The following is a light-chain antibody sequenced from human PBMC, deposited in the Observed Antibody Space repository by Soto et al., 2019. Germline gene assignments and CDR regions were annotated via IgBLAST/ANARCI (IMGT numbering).Light chain of an antibody. CDR3: QQYGSSPPWT. CDR1: QSVSSSY. J-gene: IGKJ1*01. Sequence: EIVLTQSPGTLSLSPGERATLSCRAIQSVSSSYLAWYQQKPGQAPRLLIYGASSRATGIPDRFSGSVSGTGFTLTISRLEPEDFAVYYCQQYGSSPPWTFGHGTKVDIK. V-gene: IGKV3-20*01. CDR2: GAS.